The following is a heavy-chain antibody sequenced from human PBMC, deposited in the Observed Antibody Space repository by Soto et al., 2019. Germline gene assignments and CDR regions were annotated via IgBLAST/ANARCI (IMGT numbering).Heavy chain of an antibody. J-gene: IGHJ3*02. CDR3: ATSPFAGSDSFDI. CDR2: ITPFKSDT. CDR1: GYNITFRY. D-gene: IGHD1-1*01. V-gene: IGHV1-45*02. Sequence: SVKVFCKASGYNITFRYLHWARQAPGQALEWMGWITPFKSDTNYEKKFQDRDTITRDRTVSTAYLELSSLRSADTAMYYCATSPFAGSDSFDIWGQGAMVTVSS.